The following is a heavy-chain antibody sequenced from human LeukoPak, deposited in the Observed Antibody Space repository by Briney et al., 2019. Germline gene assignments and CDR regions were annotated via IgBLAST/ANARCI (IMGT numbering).Heavy chain of an antibody. CDR1: GGSISSGSYY. V-gene: IGHV4-39*01. CDR2: IYYSGTT. Sequence: SETLSLTCTVSGGSISSGSYYWSWIRQPAGKGLEWIGSIYYSGTTYYNPSLKSRVTISVDTSKSQFSLNLSSVTAADTAVYYCARRGRGIVGRTIDHWGQGILVTVSS. D-gene: IGHD3-22*01. J-gene: IGHJ4*02. CDR3: ARRGRGIVGRTIDH.